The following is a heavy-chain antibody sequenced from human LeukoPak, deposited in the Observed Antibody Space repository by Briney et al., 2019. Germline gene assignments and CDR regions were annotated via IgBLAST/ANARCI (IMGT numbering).Heavy chain of an antibody. V-gene: IGHV4-59*08. D-gene: IGHD4-17*01. Sequence: SETLSLTCTVSGDSISSYFWSWFRQTPERGLEWIAYISYSGGTNYNPSLGSRATISLDTSKSQVSLKLGSVTAADTAVYYCARHLSYGDYPLDYWGRGTLVTVSS. CDR2: ISYSGGT. J-gene: IGHJ4*02. CDR1: GDSISSYF. CDR3: ARHLSYGDYPLDY.